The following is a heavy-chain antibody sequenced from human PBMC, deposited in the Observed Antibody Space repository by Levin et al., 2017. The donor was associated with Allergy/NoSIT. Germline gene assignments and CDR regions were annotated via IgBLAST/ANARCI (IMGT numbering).Heavy chain of an antibody. V-gene: IGHV1-46*01. CDR2: INPSGGAT. CDR3: ARDKYHSRTDGFDI. Sequence: GESLKISCKASGYTFTSYYIHWVRQAPGQGLEWLGIINPSGGATNYAQKFQGRVTMTRDTSASTVYMQLSSLRSEDTAVYYCARDKYHSRTDGFDIWGQGTTVTVSS. CDR1: GYTFTSYY. J-gene: IGHJ3*02. D-gene: IGHD2/OR15-2a*01.